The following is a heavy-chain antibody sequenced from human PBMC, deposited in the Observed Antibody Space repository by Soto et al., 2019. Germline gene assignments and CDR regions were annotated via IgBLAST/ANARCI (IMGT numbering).Heavy chain of an antibody. CDR2: IYYSGST. D-gene: IGHD2-21*02. J-gene: IGHJ6*02. Sequence: SETLSLTCTVSGGSVSSGSHYWSWIRQPPGKGLEWIGQIYYSGSTLYNPSLKSRVTISVDTSKNQFSLELSSVTAADTAVYYCSRDFCGCDCSDDYYYSAMDVWGQGNTVTVSS. CDR3: SRDFCGCDCSDDYYYSAMDV. V-gene: IGHV4-61*01. CDR1: GGSVSSGSHY.